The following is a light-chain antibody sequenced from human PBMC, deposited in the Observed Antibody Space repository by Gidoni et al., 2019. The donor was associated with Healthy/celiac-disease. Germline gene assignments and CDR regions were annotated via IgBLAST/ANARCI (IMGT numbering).Light chain of an antibody. Sequence: EIVLTQPPGTLSLSPGERATLSCRASQSVSSSYLAWYQQKPGQATRLLIYGASSRATGIPDRLSGSGSGTDFTLTISRLEPEDFAVYYCQQYGSSPSWTFGQGTKVEIK. V-gene: IGKV3-20*01. J-gene: IGKJ1*01. CDR3: QQYGSSPSWT. CDR2: GAS. CDR1: QSVSSSY.